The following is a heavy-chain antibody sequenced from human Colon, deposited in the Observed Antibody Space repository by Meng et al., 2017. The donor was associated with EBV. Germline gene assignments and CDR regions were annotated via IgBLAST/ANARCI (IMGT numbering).Heavy chain of an antibody. D-gene: IGHD3-10*01. J-gene: IGHJ5*02. CDR1: GDSVATGRYY. V-gene: IGHV4-61*01. CDR3: ARVSGRSFDP. Sequence: QVKLQEWGPGLVKPSETLSLTCTVSGDSVATGRYYWSWIRQPPGKGLEWIAYIYYIGGTNYNPSLKSRLTISLDTSKNQFSLSLRSVTAADTAAYYCARVSGRSFDPWGQGTLVTVSS. CDR2: IYYIGGT.